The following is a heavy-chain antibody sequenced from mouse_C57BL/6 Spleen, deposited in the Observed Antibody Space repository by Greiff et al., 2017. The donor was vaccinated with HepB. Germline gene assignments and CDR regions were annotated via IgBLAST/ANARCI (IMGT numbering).Heavy chain of an antibody. CDR2: IDPSDSET. CDR3: ARPYHYGNYNAMDY. V-gene: IGHV1-52*01. J-gene: IGHJ4*01. Sequence: QVQLQQPGAELVRPGSSVKLSCKASGYTFTSYWMHWVKQRPIQGLEWIGNIDPSDSETHYNQKFKDKATLTGDKSSSTAYMQLSSLTSEDSAVYYCARPYHYGNYNAMDYWGQGTSVTVSS. D-gene: IGHD2-1*01. CDR1: GYTFTSYW.